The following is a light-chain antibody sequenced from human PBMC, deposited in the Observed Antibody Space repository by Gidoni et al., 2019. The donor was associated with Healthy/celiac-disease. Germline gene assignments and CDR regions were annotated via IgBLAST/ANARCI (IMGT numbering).Light chain of an antibody. J-gene: IGKJ1*01. CDR1: QGISSY. V-gene: IGKV1-8*01. CDR2: AAS. Sequence: RRTQPPSSLSASTGDRVTITCRASQGISSYLAWYQQKPGKAPKLLIYAASTLQSGVPSRFSGSGSGTDFTLTISSLQSEDFATYYCQQYYSYPRTFGQXTKVEIK. CDR3: QQYYSYPRT.